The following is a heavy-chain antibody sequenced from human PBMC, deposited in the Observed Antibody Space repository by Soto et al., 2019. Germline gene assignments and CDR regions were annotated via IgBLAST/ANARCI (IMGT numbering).Heavy chain of an antibody. Sequence: QVRLVLSGDELKKPGASMKVSCKASGYAFSDHGISWVRQAPGQELEWIGWISAYNGNTNYAQKLQGRVTVTTDASTATAYMEVRSLTSDDTAVYYCARDHRYSSSFFDSWSQGTLITVSS. CDR2: ISAYNGNT. D-gene: IGHD6-6*01. V-gene: IGHV1-18*04. CDR1: GYAFSDHG. CDR3: ARDHRYSSSFFDS. J-gene: IGHJ4*02.